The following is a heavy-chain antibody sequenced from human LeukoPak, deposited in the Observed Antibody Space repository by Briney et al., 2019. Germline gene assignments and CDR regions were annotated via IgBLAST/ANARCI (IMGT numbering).Heavy chain of an antibody. CDR1: GFTFSSYA. CDR3: ARGYCTSTNCNNWFDP. J-gene: IGHJ5*02. D-gene: IGHD2-2*01. V-gene: IGHV3-23*01. CDR2: ISGGGEMT. Sequence: GGSLRLSCAASGFTFSSYAMSWVRQAPGEGLEWVSAISGGGEMTHYTDSVKGRLTISRDNSRNVLYLQMNSQRADDAAIYYCARGYCTSTNCNNWFDPWGQGALVTVSS.